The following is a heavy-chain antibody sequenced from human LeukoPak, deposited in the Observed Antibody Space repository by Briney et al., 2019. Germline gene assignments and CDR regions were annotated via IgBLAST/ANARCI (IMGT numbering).Heavy chain of an antibody. D-gene: IGHD5-12*01. V-gene: IGHV3-21*01. CDR1: GFTFSTYN. CDR3: AGERGGYGFY. J-gene: IGHJ4*02. CDR2: ITSSSSYI. Sequence: PGGSLRLSCAASGFTFSTYNMNWVRQAPGKGLEWVSSITSSSSYIYYADSVKGRFTISRDDAKNSLYLQMNSLRGDDTAMYYCAGERGGYGFYWGQGTLVTVSS.